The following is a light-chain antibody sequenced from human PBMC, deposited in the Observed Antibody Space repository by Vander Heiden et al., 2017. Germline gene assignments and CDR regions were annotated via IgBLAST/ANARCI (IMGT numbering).Light chain of an antibody. CDR1: SSNIGSNT. CDR2: SNK. J-gene: IGLJ2*01. V-gene: IGLV1-44*01. CDR3: AAWDDSLNGVV. Sequence: QSVLTQPPSASGTPGQRVTISCSVSSSNIGSNTVNWYQQLPGTAPKLLIYSNKQRPSGVPDRFSGSKSGTSASLAISGLQSEDEADYYCAAWDDSLNGVVFGGGTKLTVL.